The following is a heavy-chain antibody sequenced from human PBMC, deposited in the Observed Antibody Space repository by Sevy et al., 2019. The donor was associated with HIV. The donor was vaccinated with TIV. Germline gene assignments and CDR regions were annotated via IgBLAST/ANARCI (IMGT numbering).Heavy chain of an antibody. V-gene: IGHV4-31*03. D-gene: IGHD3-16*01. CDR1: GGSISSGDYY. CDR3: AGDRGAMIRFGGVKGAFDI. J-gene: IGHJ3*02. CDR2: IFYSGST. Sequence: SETLSLTCTVSGGSISSGDYYWSWIRQRPGKGLEWIGYIFYSGSTYYNPSLKSRVTISIDTSKNQFSRKLSSGTAADTAVDYCAGDRGAMIRFGGVKGAFDIWGQGTMVTVSS.